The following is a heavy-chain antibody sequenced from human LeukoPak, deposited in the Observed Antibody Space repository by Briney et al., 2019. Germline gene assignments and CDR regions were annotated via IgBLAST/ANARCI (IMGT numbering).Heavy chain of an antibody. CDR3: AAGTTHGSGSYYFRY. CDR2: IGSSSSYT. J-gene: IGHJ4*02. CDR1: GFTFSDYY. V-gene: IGHV3-11*06. Sequence: GGSLRLSCAASGFTFSDYYMSWIRQAPGKGLEGVSYIGSSSSYTNYADSVKGRFTISRDNAKNSLYLQMNSLRAEDTALYYCAAGTTHGSGSYYFRYWGQGTLVTVSS. D-gene: IGHD3-10*01.